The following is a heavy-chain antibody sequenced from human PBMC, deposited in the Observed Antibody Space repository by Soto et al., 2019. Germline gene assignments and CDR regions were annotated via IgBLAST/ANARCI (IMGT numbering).Heavy chain of an antibody. CDR2: ISGSGGST. Sequence: PGGSLRLSCVASGFTFSSSAMSWVRQAPGKGLEWASTISGSGGSTYYADSVKGRFTISRDISKNTLYLQMSSLRAEDTAVYYCARRAIPSPVLYFDHWGRGTLVTVSS. J-gene: IGHJ4*01. CDR3: ARRAIPSPVLYFDH. V-gene: IGHV3-23*01. CDR1: GFTFSSSA. D-gene: IGHD2-21*01.